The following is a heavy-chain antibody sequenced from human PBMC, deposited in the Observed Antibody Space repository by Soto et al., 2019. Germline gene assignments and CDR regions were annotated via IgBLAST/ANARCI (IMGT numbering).Heavy chain of an antibody. Sequence: QITLKESGPTLVKPTQTLTLTCTFSGFSLTTNTVAVGWIRQPPGKALEWLAIIYGNDAKFYSPSLKSGLTXPXXTSTNQVVLTRTNMDPVDTATYYCARRYDPYYFDYWGQGTLVTVSS. CDR3: ARRYDPYYFDY. V-gene: IGHV2-5*01. CDR2: IYGNDAK. J-gene: IGHJ4*02. D-gene: IGHD1-1*01. CDR1: GFSLTTNTVA.